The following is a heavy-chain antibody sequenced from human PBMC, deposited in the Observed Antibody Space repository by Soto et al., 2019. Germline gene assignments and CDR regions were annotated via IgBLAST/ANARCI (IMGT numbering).Heavy chain of an antibody. J-gene: IGHJ4*02. CDR2: FDPEDGET. CDR1: GYTLTELS. CDR3: ARDPPPPDY. Sequence: GASVKVSCKVSGYTLTELSMHWVRQAPGKGLEWMGGFDPEDGETIYAQKFQGRVTMTTDTSTSTAYMELRSLRSDDTAVYYCARDPPPPDYWGQGTLVTGSS. V-gene: IGHV1-24*01.